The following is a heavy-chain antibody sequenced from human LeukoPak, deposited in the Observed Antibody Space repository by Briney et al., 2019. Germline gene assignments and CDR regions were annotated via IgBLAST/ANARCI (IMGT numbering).Heavy chain of an antibody. V-gene: IGHV4-34*01. CDR2: INHSGST. CDR3: ARSPSPYYDFWSGYSSYWYFDL. Sequence: SETLSLTCAVYGGSFSGYYWSWIRQPPGKGLEWIGEINHSGSTNYNPSPKSRVTISVDTSKNQFSLKLSSVTAADTAVYYCARSPSPYYDFWSGYSSYWYFDLWGRGTLVTVSS. D-gene: IGHD3-3*01. J-gene: IGHJ2*01. CDR1: GGSFSGYY.